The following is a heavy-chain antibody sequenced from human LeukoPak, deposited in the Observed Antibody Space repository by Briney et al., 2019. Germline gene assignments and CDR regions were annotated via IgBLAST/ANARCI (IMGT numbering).Heavy chain of an antibody. CDR1: GGSFSGYY. V-gene: IGHV4-34*01. CDR2: INHSGST. D-gene: IGHD5-24*01. J-gene: IGHJ4*02. Sequence: SETLSLTCAVYGGSFSGYYWSWIRQPPGKRLEWIGEINHSGSTNYNPSLKSRVTISVDTSKNQFSLKLSSVTAADTAVYYCSSRSPAGWLQYDYWGPGTLVTVSS. CDR3: SSRSPAGWLQYDY.